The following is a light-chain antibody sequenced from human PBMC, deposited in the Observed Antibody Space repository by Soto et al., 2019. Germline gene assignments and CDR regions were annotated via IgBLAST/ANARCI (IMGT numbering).Light chain of an antibody. Sequence: EIGLTQSPGTLSRSPGERATLSCGASQSVSNNYLAWYQQKPGQAPRLLIYGASNRATGIPDRFSGSGSGTDFTLTISRPEPEDFAVYYCQQYGSSGTFGQGTKVDIK. CDR3: QQYGSSGT. V-gene: IGKV3-20*01. J-gene: IGKJ1*01. CDR2: GAS. CDR1: QSVSNNY.